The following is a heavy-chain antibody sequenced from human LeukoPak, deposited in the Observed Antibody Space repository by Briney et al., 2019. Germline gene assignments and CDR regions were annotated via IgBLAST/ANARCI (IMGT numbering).Heavy chain of an antibody. J-gene: IGHJ4*02. D-gene: IGHD2-21*02. CDR3: ATDRDNSDWQKRFDS. Sequence: PGGSLRLSCAASGFTFSTYWMNWYRQAPGKGREWVGNINQEASEISDVTSVRGRFTISRDNAKNSLHLQMNSLTAEDTAVYYCATDRDNSDWQKRFDSWGQGTLVTVSS. CDR1: GFTFSTYW. V-gene: IGHV3-7*01. CDR2: INQEASEI.